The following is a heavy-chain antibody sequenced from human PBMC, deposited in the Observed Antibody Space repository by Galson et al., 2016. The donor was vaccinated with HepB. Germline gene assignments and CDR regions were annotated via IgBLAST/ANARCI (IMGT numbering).Heavy chain of an antibody. Sequence: SETLSLTCTVSGGSISSIIYYWGWIRQPPGKGLEWIGSIYYSGRTYYNPSLKSRVTISVDTSKNQFSLKLSSVTAADTAVYYCARLEDYYDSSGYGWDWFDPWGQGTLVTVSS. D-gene: IGHD3-22*01. CDR2: IYYSGRT. CDR3: ARLEDYYDSSGYGWDWFDP. CDR1: GGSISSIIYY. V-gene: IGHV4-39*01. J-gene: IGHJ5*02.